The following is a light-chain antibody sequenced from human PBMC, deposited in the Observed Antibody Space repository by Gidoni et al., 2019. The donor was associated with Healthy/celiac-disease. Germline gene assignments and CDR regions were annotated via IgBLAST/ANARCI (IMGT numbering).Light chain of an antibody. CDR1: QRVSSN. CDR3: QQYNNWPRT. J-gene: IGKJ1*01. V-gene: IGKV3-15*01. Sequence: EIVMTQSTATLSVSPGESATLPGMDSQRVSSNLAWYQQKPGQAPRLLIYGASTRATGIPARFSGSGSGTEFTLTISSLQSEDCAVYDCQQYNNWPRTFGQGTKVEIK. CDR2: GAS.